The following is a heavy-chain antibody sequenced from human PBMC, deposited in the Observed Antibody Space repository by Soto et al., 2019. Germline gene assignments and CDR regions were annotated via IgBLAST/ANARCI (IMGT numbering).Heavy chain of an antibody. Sequence: GGSLRLSCTASGFTFSTYSMNWVRQAPGKGLEWVSSISSSSSYIYHADSVKGRFTISRDNAKNSLYLQMNSLRAEDTAVYYCARETYSSSSEGFDYWGQGTLVTVSS. J-gene: IGHJ4*02. D-gene: IGHD6-6*01. CDR1: GFTFSTYS. CDR3: ARETYSSSSEGFDY. V-gene: IGHV3-21*06. CDR2: ISSSSSYI.